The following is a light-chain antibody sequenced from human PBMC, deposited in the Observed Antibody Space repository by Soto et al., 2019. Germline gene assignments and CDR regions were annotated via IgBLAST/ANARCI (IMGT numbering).Light chain of an antibody. Sequence: SYELTQPPSVSVAPGKTARITCGENNIGSKSVHWYQQKPGQAPVLVIYYDSDRPSGIPERFSSSNSGNTATLTISRVEAGDDADYYCQVWDSSYDHVVFGGGTKVTVL. V-gene: IGLV3-21*04. CDR1: NIGSKS. J-gene: IGLJ3*02. CDR2: YDS. CDR3: QVWDSSYDHVV.